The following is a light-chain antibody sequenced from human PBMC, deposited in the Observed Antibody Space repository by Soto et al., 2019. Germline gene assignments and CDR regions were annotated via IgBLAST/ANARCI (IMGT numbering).Light chain of an antibody. CDR2: GAS. V-gene: IGKV3-20*01. CDR3: QQYGSSPLCT. Sequence: EIVLTQSPGTLYLSPGERATLSCRASQSVSSSYLAWYQQKPGQAPRLLIYGASSRATGIPDRFSGSGSGTDFTLTISRLEPEDFAVYYCQQYGSSPLCTFGPGTKVDIK. CDR1: QSVSSSY. J-gene: IGKJ3*01.